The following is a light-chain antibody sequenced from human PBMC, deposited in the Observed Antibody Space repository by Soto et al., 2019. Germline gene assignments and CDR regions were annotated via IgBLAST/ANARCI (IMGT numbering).Light chain of an antibody. CDR2: NNN. J-gene: IGLJ2*01. CDR1: SSNIGSNT. Sequence: QSVLTQSPSASGTPGQRVTLSCSGSSSNIGSNTVNWYKQFPGTAPKLLMYNNNQRPSGVPDRFSGSKSGTSASLAISGLQSEDEADYYCAAWDGSLKGVVFGGGTKVTVL. CDR3: AAWDGSLKGVV. V-gene: IGLV1-44*01.